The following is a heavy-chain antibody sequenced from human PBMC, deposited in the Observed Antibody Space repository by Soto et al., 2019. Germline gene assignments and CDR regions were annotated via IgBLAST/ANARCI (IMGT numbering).Heavy chain of an antibody. D-gene: IGHD3-16*01. CDR3: ARVITGGYYYYGMDV. Sequence: LRLSCAASGFTFSSYGMHWVRQAPGKGLEWVAVIWYDGSNKYYADSVKGRFTISGDNSKNTLYLQMNSLRAEDTSVYYCARVITGGYYYYGMDVWGQGTTVTVSS. CDR1: GFTFSSYG. J-gene: IGHJ6*02. CDR2: IWYDGSNK. V-gene: IGHV3-33*01.